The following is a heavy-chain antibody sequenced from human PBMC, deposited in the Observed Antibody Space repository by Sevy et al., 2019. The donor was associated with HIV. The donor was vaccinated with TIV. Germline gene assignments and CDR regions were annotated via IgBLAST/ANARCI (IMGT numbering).Heavy chain of an antibody. V-gene: IGHV3-9*01. Sequence: GGSLRLSCAASGFTFDDYAIHWVRQAPRKGLEWVSGISWNSGSIDYADSVKGRFTISRDNAKNSLYLQMNSLRAEDTALYYCAKGAGQWLGDAFDIWGQGTMVTVSS. J-gene: IGHJ3*02. CDR3: AKGAGQWLGDAFDI. CDR1: GFTFDDYA. CDR2: ISWNSGSI. D-gene: IGHD6-19*01.